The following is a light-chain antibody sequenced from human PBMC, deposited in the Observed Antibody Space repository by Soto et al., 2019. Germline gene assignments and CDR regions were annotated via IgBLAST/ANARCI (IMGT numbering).Light chain of an antibody. CDR2: EVS. V-gene: IGLV2-14*01. CDR3: SSYTSSSTSWV. CDR1: SSDIDGYNY. J-gene: IGLJ3*02. Sequence: QSALTQPASVSGSPGQSITISCTGTSSDIDGYNYVSWYQQHPGKAPKVMIYEVSNRPSGVSNRFSGSKSDNTASLTISGLQAEDEAEYYCSSYTSSSTSWVFGGGTKLTVL.